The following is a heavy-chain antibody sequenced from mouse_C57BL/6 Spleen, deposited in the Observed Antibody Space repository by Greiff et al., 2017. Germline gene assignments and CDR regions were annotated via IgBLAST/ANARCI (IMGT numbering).Heavy chain of an antibody. Sequence: QVQLQQPGTELVKPGASVKLSCKASGYTFTSYWMHLVKQRPGQGLEWIGNINPSNGGTNYNEKFKSKATLTVDKSSSTAYMQLSSLTSEDSAVYYCAGERYYYGSSPCAMDYWGQGTSVTVSS. CDR2: INPSNGGT. CDR1: GYTFTSYW. D-gene: IGHD1-1*01. V-gene: IGHV1-53*01. CDR3: AGERYYYGSSPCAMDY. J-gene: IGHJ4*01.